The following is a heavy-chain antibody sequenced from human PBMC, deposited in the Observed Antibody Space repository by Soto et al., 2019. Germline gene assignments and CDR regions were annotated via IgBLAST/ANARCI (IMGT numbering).Heavy chain of an antibody. Sequence: QVQLVESGGGVVQPGRSLRLSCAASGFTFSSYGMHWVRQAPGKGLEWVAVIWYDGSNKYYADSVKGRFTISRDNSKNTLYLQMNSLRAEDTAVYYCARDAGYSSSWYGYGGQGTLVTVSS. D-gene: IGHD6-13*01. CDR3: ARDAGYSSSWYGY. CDR1: GFTFSSYG. J-gene: IGHJ4*02. CDR2: IWYDGSNK. V-gene: IGHV3-33*01.